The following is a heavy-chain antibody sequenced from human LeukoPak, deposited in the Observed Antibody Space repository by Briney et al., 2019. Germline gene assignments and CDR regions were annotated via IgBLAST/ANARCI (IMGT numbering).Heavy chain of an antibody. CDR3: ARDGSSGWPYYYYGMDV. Sequence: GGALRLSCAASGFTFSSYAMSWVRQAPGKGLEGVSAISGSGGRTYYADSVKGRFTISRDNSKNTLYLQMNSLRAEDTAVYYCARDGSSGWPYYYYGMDVWGQGTTVTVSS. J-gene: IGHJ6*02. CDR2: ISGSGGRT. D-gene: IGHD6-19*01. CDR1: GFTFSSYA. V-gene: IGHV3-23*01.